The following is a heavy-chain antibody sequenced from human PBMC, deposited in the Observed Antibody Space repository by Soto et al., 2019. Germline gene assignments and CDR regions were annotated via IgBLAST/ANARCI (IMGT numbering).Heavy chain of an antibody. CDR3: ARTSPMAGGFDY. D-gene: IGHD6-19*01. J-gene: IGHJ4*02. V-gene: IGHV4-59*01. CDR2: IYYST. Sequence: PSETLSLTCTVSGGSISGYYWSWIRQPPGKGLEWIGYIYYSTNYNPSLKSRVTISVDTSKNQLSLKLTSVTAADTAVYYCARTSPMAGGFDYWGQGTLVTVSS. CDR1: GGSISGYY.